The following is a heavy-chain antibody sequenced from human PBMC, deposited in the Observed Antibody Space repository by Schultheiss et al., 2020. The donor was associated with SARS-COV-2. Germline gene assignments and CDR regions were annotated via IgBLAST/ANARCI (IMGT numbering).Heavy chain of an antibody. J-gene: IGHJ6*02. D-gene: IGHD3-10*01. CDR1: GYTFTSYY. CDR2: INPNSGGT. V-gene: IGHV1-2*04. Sequence: ASVKVSCKASGYTFTSYYMHWVRQAPGQGLEWMGIINPNSGGTNYAQKFQGWVTMTRDTSISTAYMELSRLRSDDTAVYYCARSRSGTLKKTYYYGMDVWGQGTTVTVSS. CDR3: ARSRSGTLKKTYYYGMDV.